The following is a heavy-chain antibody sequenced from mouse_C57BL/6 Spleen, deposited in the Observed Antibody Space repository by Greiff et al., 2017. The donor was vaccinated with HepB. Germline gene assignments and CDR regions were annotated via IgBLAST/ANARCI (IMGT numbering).Heavy chain of an antibody. J-gene: IGHJ3*01. V-gene: IGHV1-64*01. CDR2: IHPNSGST. D-gene: IGHD2-1*01. CDR3: ARSKEPYGNYGAWFAY. Sequence: QVQLQQPGAELVKPGASVKLSCKASGYTFTSYWMHWVKQRPGQGLEWIGMIHPNSGSTNYNEKFKSKATLTVDKSSSTAYMQLSSLTSEDSAVYYCARSKEPYGNYGAWFAYWCQGTLVTVSA. CDR1: GYTFTSYW.